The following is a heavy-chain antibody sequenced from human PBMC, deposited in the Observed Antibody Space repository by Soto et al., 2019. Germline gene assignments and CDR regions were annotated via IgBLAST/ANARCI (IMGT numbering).Heavy chain of an antibody. CDR1: GYTFTSYD. J-gene: IGHJ3*02. CDR2: MNPNSGNT. V-gene: IGHV1-8*01. Sequence: QVQLVQSGAEVKKPGASVKVSCKTSGYTFTSYDINWVRQATGQGLEWMGWMNPNSGNTAYAQKFQGRVTMTRNTPLSTASLGLSSLRSEGTAVYYWARERSRGAFGIWGQGTMVTVSS. D-gene: IGHD3-16*01. CDR3: ARERSRGAFGI.